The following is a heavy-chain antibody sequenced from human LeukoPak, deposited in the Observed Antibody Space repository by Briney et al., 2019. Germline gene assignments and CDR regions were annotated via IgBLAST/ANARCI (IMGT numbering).Heavy chain of an antibody. CDR3: VNSFSSGTYSV. CDR1: GFIFSNYW. J-gene: IGHJ4*02. V-gene: IGHV3-74*01. D-gene: IGHD1-26*01. Sequence: PGGSLRLSCTSSGFIFSNYWMVWVRQVPGKGLVWISLINNDGSTTNYADSVKGRFTISRDNSKNTVYLQMNSLRAEDTAVYSCVNSFSSGTYSVWGQGTLVTVSS. CDR2: INNDGSTT.